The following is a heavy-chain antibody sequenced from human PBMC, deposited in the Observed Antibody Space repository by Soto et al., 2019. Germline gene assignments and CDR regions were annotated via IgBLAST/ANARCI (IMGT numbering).Heavy chain of an antibody. J-gene: IGHJ5*02. D-gene: IGHD2-2*01. CDR3: ARLTSYCTSASCSPNWFDP. Sequence: GGSLRLSCAGSGFTVSSDYITWVRQAPGKGLEWVSVIYSGDTPYYADSVKGRFTISRDTSKNTLYLQMNSLRAEDTAVYYCARLTSYCTSASCSPNWFDPWGQGTLVTVSS. V-gene: IGHV3-53*01. CDR1: GFTVSSDY. CDR2: IYSGDTP.